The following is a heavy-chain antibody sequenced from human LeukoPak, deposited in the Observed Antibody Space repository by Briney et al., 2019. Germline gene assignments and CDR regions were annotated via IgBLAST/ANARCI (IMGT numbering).Heavy chain of an antibody. CDR2: IFTSGIA. V-gene: IGHV4-4*07. Sequence: SETLSLTCTVSGGSIGIYYWNWIRQPAGKGLEWIGRIFTSGIANYNPSLKSRVTMSVDTSKNQFSPNLSSVTAADTAVYYCARSSIVVPAAYDYWGQGTLVTVSS. CDR3: ARSSIVVPAAYDY. J-gene: IGHJ4*02. CDR1: GGSIGIYY. D-gene: IGHD2-2*01.